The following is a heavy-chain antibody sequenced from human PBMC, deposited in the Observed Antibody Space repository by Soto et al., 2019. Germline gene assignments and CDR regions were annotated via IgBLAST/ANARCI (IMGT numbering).Heavy chain of an antibody. Sequence: QVQLVQSGAEVKEPGASVKVSCKASGYTFSGYYIHWVRQAPGQGLEWMALINPNSGDTKYAQKFQGRVTLTRDTSINTVYMEVTSLRFDDTAVYYCAVAGLPLEYWGQGTRVTVFS. D-gene: IGHD6-19*01. J-gene: IGHJ1*01. CDR2: INPNSGDT. V-gene: IGHV1-2*02. CDR1: GYTFSGYY. CDR3: AVAGLPLEY.